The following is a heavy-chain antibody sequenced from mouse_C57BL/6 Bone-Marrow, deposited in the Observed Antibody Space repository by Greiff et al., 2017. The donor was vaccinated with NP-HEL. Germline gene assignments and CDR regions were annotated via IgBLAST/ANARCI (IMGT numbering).Heavy chain of an antibody. CDR2: IYPGSGNT. Sequence: QVQLQHSGPELVKPGASVKISCKASGYSFTSYYIHWVKQRPGQGLEWIGWIYPGSGNTKYNEKFKGKATLTADTSSSTAYMQLSSLTSEDSAVYYCARKFYWYFDVWGTGTTVTVSS. J-gene: IGHJ1*03. CDR3: ARKFYWYFDV. V-gene: IGHV1-66*01. CDR1: GYSFTSYY.